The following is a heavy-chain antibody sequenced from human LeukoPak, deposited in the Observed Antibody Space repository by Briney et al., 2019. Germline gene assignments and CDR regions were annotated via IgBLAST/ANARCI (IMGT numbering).Heavy chain of an antibody. Sequence: PGGSLRLSCAASGFTLSSKYMRWDRQAEGKGMEWVSVLYSDGSKYHPDSVKGRFTISRDNSKKKLKLKRKNLHVEDTAVYYCARAPYGDNGYTAEVADYWGQGTLVTVSS. J-gene: IGHJ4*02. CDR3: ARAPYGDNGYTAEVADY. CDR2: LYSDGSK. V-gene: IGHV3-53*01. CDR1: GFTLSSKY. D-gene: IGHD4/OR15-4a*01.